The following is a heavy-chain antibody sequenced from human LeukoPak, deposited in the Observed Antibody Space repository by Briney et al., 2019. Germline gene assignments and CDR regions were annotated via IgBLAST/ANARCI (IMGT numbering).Heavy chain of an antibody. Sequence: PGGSLRLSCAASGFTFSSNWMSWVRQAPGKGLEWVGNIQPDGSEQYPVDSVKGRFTISRDNAKNSLYLQMNSLRDDDMALYYCARGNSGSYSQDWFDPWGQGTLVTVSS. D-gene: IGHD1-26*01. V-gene: IGHV3-7*03. CDR2: IQPDGSEQ. CDR3: ARGNSGSYSQDWFDP. J-gene: IGHJ5*02. CDR1: GFTFSSNW.